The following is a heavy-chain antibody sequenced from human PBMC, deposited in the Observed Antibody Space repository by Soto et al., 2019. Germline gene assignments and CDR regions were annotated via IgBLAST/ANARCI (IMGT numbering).Heavy chain of an antibody. J-gene: IGHJ4*02. D-gene: IGHD5-18*01. Sequence: QVQLQESGPGLVKPSETLSLICTVSGGSISSHYWSWIRQPAGKGLEWIGRIYTSGSTNYNPSLKSRVTMSLATSKNQFSLKLRSVTAADTAVYYCARDRVDTSMVDFFDYWGQGILVTVSS. CDR2: IYTSGST. CDR3: ARDRVDTSMVDFFDY. V-gene: IGHV4-4*07. CDR1: GGSISSHY.